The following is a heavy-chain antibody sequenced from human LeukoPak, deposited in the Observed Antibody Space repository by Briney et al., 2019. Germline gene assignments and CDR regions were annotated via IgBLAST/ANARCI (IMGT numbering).Heavy chain of an antibody. CDR2: ISGSGGST. Sequence: AGGSLRLSCAASGFTFSSYAMSWVRQAPGKGLEWVSAISGSGGSTYYADSVKGRFTISRDNSKNTLYLQMNSLRAEDTAVYYCAKSIAAAVDYYYYGMDVWGQGTTVTVSS. D-gene: IGHD6-13*01. J-gene: IGHJ6*02. CDR1: GFTFSSYA. CDR3: AKSIAAAVDYYYYGMDV. V-gene: IGHV3-23*01.